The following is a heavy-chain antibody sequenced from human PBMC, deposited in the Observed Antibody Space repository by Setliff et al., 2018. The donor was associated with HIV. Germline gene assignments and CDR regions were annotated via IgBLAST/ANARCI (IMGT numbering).Heavy chain of an antibody. V-gene: IGHV4-59*01. CDR3: ARVLTVGDCSAGSCYSRAYYYYHMDV. CDR1: GGSFNDYY. D-gene: IGHD2-15*01. CDR2: IDYRGST. Sequence: PSETLSLTCAVYGGSFNDYYWNWIRQPPGKGLEWIGDIDYRGSTNYNPSLQSRVIISADTSKNQFSLKLSSVTAADTAVYYCARVLTVGDCSAGSCYSRAYYYYHMDVWGKGTAVTVS. J-gene: IGHJ6*03.